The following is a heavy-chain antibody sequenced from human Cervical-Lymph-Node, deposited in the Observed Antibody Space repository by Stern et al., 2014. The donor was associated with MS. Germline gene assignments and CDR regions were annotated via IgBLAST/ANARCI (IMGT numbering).Heavy chain of an antibody. D-gene: IGHD2-2*01. V-gene: IGHV1-24*01. CDR2: FDREDGET. Sequence: QVQLVQSGAEVKKPGASMKVSCKVSGYTLTELAMHWVRQAPGRGLEWVGGFDREDGETIYAQKFQGRVTMTEDTSTDTAYMELSSLTSEDTAVYYCATRYCTGTSCYDHSTFWGQGTLVTVSS. CDR1: GYTLTELA. CDR3: ATRYCTGTSCYDHSTF. J-gene: IGHJ4*02.